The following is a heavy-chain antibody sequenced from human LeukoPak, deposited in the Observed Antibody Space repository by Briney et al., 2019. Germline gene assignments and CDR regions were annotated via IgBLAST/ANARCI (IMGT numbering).Heavy chain of an antibody. Sequence: PLGSLRLSCAASGFTFSSYAMSWVRQAPGQGLEWVSAISGSGGSTYYADSVKGRFTISRDNSKNTLYLQMNSLRAEDTAVYYCAKDPIPDENSGYGYWDQGTLVTVST. CDR1: GFTFSSYA. CDR3: AKDPIPDENSGYGY. D-gene: IGHD3-22*01. J-gene: IGHJ4*02. V-gene: IGHV3-23*01. CDR2: ISGSGGST.